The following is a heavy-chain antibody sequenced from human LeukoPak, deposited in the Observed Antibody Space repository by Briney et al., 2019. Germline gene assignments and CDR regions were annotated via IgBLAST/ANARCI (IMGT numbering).Heavy chain of an antibody. CDR1: GGSISSSRYY. V-gene: IGHV4-39*01. J-gene: IGHJ4*02. CDR3: ARQYVAVAGLEQFFDY. CDR2: IYYSGST. Sequence: PSETLSLTCTVSGGSISSSRYYWGWIRQPPGKGLEWIGNIYYSGSTYYNPSLKGRVTISVDTSKNQFSLKLSSVTAADTAVYCCARQYVAVAGLEQFFDYWGQGTLVTVSS. D-gene: IGHD6-19*01.